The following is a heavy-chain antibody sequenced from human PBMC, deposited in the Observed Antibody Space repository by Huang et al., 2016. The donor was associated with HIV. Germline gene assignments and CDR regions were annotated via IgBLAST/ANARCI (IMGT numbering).Heavy chain of an antibody. CDR2: IRSDNSLT. D-gene: IGHD3-9*01. V-gene: IGHV3-48*01. J-gene: IGHJ4*02. CDR1: GFTFSAFS. Sequence: EVQLVESGGRLVRPGGSLRLACAASGFTFSAFSMNWIRQAPGKGLEWISYIRSDNSLTYYADSGKGRFTISRDTAKNALYLQMNSLRADDTALYFCARGKYDVLTGWDDTYYFDHWGQGTLVTVSS. CDR3: ARGKYDVLTGWDDTYYFDH.